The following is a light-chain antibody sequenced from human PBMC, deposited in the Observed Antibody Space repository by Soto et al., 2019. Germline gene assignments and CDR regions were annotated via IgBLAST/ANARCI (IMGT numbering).Light chain of an antibody. CDR2: EVF. CDR1: SSDVGGYNY. CDR3: SSYAGSKFWV. V-gene: IGLV2-8*01. J-gene: IGLJ3*02. Sequence: QSVLTQPPSASGSPGQSVIISCTGTSSDVGGYNYVSWHQQHPGRAPRLLIYEVFKRPSGVPDRFSGSKSGNMASLTVSGLQAEDEADYFCSSYAGSKFWVFGGGTKLTVL.